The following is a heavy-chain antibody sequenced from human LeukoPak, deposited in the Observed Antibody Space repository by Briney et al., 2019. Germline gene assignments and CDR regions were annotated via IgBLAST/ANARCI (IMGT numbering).Heavy chain of an antibody. J-gene: IGHJ3*02. D-gene: IGHD5-12*01. Sequence: SETLSLTCAVSGGSISSGGYSWSWIRQPPGKGLEWIGYFYHSGSTYYNPSLKSRVTISVDTSKNQFSLKLSSVTAADTAVYYCARDRYSGYDGFGAFDIWGQGTMVTVSS. CDR2: FYHSGST. CDR1: GGSISSGGYS. V-gene: IGHV4-30-2*01. CDR3: ARDRYSGYDGFGAFDI.